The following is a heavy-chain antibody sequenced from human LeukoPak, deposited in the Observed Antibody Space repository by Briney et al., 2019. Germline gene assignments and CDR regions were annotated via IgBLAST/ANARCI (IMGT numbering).Heavy chain of an antibody. CDR2: IYPGDSDT. V-gene: IGHV5-51*01. J-gene: IGHJ6*02. CDR3: ARNSWTDYYGSSGFYYGMDV. CDR1: GYSFTSYC. Sequence: GESLKISCKGSGYSFTSYCIGWVRQMPGKGLEWMGIIYPGDSDTRYSPSFQGQVTISADKSISTAYLQWSSLKASDTAMYYCARNSWTDYYGSSGFYYGMDVWGQGTTVTVSS. D-gene: IGHD3-22*01.